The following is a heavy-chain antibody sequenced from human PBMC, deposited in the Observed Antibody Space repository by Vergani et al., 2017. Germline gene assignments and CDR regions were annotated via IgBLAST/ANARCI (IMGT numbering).Heavy chain of an antibody. D-gene: IGHD1-26*01. V-gene: IGHV1-24*01. Sequence: QFKLLQSGAEVKKPGASVKVSCKVSGYTLTELSIHWVGQAPGKGLEWMGGIDPEDGETIYAKKFQGRVTMTEDTSTDTAYMELSRLRFEDTAVYYCATVEEGANFGWGEGTLVTVSA. CDR3: ATVEEGANFG. CDR1: GYTLTELS. CDR2: IDPEDGET. J-gene: IGHJ4*02.